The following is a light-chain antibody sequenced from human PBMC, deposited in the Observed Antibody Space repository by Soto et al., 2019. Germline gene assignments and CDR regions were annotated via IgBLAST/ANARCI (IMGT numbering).Light chain of an antibody. Sequence: DIPMTQSPSTLSASVGDRVTITCRASQNINTWLAWFQQKPGKAPHLLIYMASNLETGVPSRFSGSGSETEFTLTISSLQPDDSATYYCQHYYGSSWTFGQGTKVEIK. CDR1: QNINTW. J-gene: IGKJ1*01. CDR3: QHYYGSSWT. CDR2: MAS. V-gene: IGKV1-5*03.